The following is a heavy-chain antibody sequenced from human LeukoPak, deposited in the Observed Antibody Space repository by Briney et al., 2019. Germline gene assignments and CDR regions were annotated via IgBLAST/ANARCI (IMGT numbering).Heavy chain of an antibody. J-gene: IGHJ6*03. CDR1: GFTFSSYA. D-gene: IGHD1-26*01. V-gene: IGHV3-23*01. CDR3: AKKGEWELHNYYMDV. CDR2: IGGSGGNT. Sequence: GSLRLSCAASGFTFSSYAMSWVRQAPGKGLEWVSSIGGSGGNTYYADSVKGRFTISRDNSKNTLYLQMNSLRAEDTAVYYCAKKGEWELHNYYMDVWGKGTTVTVSS.